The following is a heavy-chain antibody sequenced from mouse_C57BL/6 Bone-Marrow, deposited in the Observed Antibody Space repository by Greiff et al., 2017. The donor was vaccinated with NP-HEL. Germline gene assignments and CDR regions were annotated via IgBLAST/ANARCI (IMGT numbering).Heavy chain of an antibody. Sequence: VQLQQSGPGLVAPSQSLSITCTVSGFSLTSYGVSWVRQPPGKGLEWLGGIWGDGSTNYHSALISRQSISKDNTKSQVFLKLNSLQTADTATYYCAKIYYYGSSHWYFDVWGTGTTVTVSS. D-gene: IGHD1-1*01. J-gene: IGHJ1*03. CDR3: AKIYYYGSSHWYFDV. CDR1: GFSLTSYG. CDR2: IWGDGST. V-gene: IGHV2-3*01.